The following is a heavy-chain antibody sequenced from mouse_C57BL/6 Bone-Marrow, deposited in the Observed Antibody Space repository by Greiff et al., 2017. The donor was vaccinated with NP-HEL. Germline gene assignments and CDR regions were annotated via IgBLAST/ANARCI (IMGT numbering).Heavy chain of an antibody. J-gene: IGHJ2*01. Sequence: VKLVESGAELARPGASVKLSCKASGYTFTSYGISWVKQRTGQGLEWIGEIYPRNGNTYYNEKFKGKATLTADKSSSTAYMELRSLTSEDAAVYFCARKGGTTVVYPHYFDYWGQGTTLTVAS. CDR2: IYPRNGNT. CDR3: ARKGGTTVVYPHYFDY. D-gene: IGHD1-1*01. V-gene: IGHV1-81*01. CDR1: GYTFTSYG.